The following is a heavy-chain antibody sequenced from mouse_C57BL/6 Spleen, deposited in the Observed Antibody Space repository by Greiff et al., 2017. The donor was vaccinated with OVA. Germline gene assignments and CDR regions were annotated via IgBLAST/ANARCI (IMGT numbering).Heavy chain of an antibody. V-gene: IGHV5-17*01. CDR2: ISSGSSTI. Sequence: EVKLQESGGGLVKPGGSLKLSCAASGFTFSDYGMHWVRQAPEKGLEWVAYISSGSSTINYADTVKGRFTISRDNSKNTLFLHMTSLRVEDTAMYYCARNLLWPFAYWGQGTLVTVSA. CDR1: GFTFSDYG. J-gene: IGHJ3*01. D-gene: IGHD2-1*01. CDR3: ARNLLWPFAY.